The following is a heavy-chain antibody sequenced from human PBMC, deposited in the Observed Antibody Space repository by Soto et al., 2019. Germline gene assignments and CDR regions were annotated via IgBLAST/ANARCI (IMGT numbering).Heavy chain of an antibody. V-gene: IGHV3-30*18. J-gene: IGHJ4*02. CDR3: AKDWGIAVAAH. Sequence: QVQLVESGGGVVQPGGALRLSCAASGFTFSSTGMHWVRQAPGKGLEWVAVISHDGGKKYYGDSVKGRFTISRDNSKNTLYLQMNSLRADDTAVYYCAKDWGIAVAAHWGQGTLVTVSS. CDR2: ISHDGGKK. D-gene: IGHD6-19*01. CDR1: GFTFSSTG.